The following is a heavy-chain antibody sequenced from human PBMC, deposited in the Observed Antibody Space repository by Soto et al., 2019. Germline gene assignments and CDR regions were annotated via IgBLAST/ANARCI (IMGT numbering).Heavy chain of an antibody. J-gene: IGHJ6*02. CDR2: FYYSGST. V-gene: IGHV4-39*01. Sequence: QLQLQESGPGLVKPSETLSLTCTVSGGSISSGPYSWGWIRQPPGKGLEWIGTFYYSGSTYYNPSLASRLTISVDTSKNQFSLTVSSVTAADTAMYYCARLGGYCSGTSCYGYSGMDVWGQGTTVTVSS. CDR1: GGSISSGPYS. D-gene: IGHD2-2*01. CDR3: ARLGGYCSGTSCYGYSGMDV.